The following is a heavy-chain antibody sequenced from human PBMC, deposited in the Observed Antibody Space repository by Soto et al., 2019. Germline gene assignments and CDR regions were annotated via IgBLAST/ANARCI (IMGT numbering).Heavy chain of an antibody. Sequence: ASVNVSCKASGYTFTSYYMHWVRQAPGQGLEWMGIINPSGGSTSYAQKFQGRVTMTRDTSTSTVYMELSSLRSEDTAVYYCARADSIVGATNAFDIWGQGTMVTVSS. CDR2: INPSGGST. V-gene: IGHV1-46*01. CDR1: GYTFTSYY. J-gene: IGHJ3*02. CDR3: ARADSIVGATNAFDI. D-gene: IGHD1-26*01.